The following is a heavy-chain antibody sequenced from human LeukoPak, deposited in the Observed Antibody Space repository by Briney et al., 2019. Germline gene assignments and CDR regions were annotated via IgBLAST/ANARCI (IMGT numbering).Heavy chain of an antibody. D-gene: IGHD2-21*01. Sequence: WGSLRLSCAGSGFTFGSSWMSWVRQAPGKGLEWVANINQDGHVIFDMGYLRGRFTISRDNAKNSLYLQMNSLRVDDTAVYYCARLTWVMSASYPLTGFDSWGQGTLVSVSS. CDR2: INQDGHVI. CDR3: ARLTWVMSASYPLTGFDS. J-gene: IGHJ5*01. CDR1: GFTFGSSW. V-gene: IGHV3-7*01.